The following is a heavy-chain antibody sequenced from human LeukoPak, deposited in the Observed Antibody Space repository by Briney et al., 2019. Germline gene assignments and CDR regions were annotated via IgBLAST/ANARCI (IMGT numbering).Heavy chain of an antibody. Sequence: GGSLRLSCAASGFTFSNYWMSWVRQAPGKGLEWVANINQDGRDKYYVDSVKGRFTISRDNAKNTLYLQMNSLRAEDTAVYYCAREIKRNYYFDYWGQGTLVTVSS. CDR1: GFTFSNYW. CDR3: AREIKRNYYFDY. J-gene: IGHJ4*02. V-gene: IGHV3-7*01. CDR2: INQDGRDK. D-gene: IGHD1-7*01.